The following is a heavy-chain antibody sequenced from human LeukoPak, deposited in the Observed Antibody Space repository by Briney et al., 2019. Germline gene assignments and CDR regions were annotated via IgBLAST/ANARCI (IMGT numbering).Heavy chain of an antibody. CDR3: ARNTMVRGVIFWFDP. CDR1: GYSISSGYY. Sequence: SETLSLTCTVSGYSISSGYYWGWIRQPPGKGLEWIGSIYHSGSTYYNPSLKSRVTISVDTSKSQFSLKLSSVTAADTAVYYCARNTMVRGVIFWFDPWGQGTLVTVSS. D-gene: IGHD3-10*01. V-gene: IGHV4-38-2*02. CDR2: IYHSGST. J-gene: IGHJ5*02.